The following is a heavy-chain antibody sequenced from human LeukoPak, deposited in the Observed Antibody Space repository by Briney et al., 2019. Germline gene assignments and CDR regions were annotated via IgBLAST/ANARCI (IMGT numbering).Heavy chain of an antibody. CDR3: AKDHTIVGGTSFDY. CDR1: EFXFNTYG. D-gene: IGHD1-26*01. V-gene: IGHV3-30*18. CDR2: ISYDGSSE. J-gene: IGHJ4*02. Sequence: GGSLRLSCAASEFXFNTYGIHWVRQAPGKGLEWVAVISYDGSSEYYADSVKGRFTISRDNPKNTLYLQMNSLRAEDTAVYYCAKDHTIVGGTSFDYWGQGTLVTVSS.